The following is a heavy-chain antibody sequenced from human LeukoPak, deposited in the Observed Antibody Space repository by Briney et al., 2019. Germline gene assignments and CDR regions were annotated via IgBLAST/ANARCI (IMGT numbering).Heavy chain of an antibody. J-gene: IGHJ4*02. CDR3: AREVRGLIGY. V-gene: IGHV3-23*01. CDR1: GFSFSSYA. D-gene: IGHD2-8*01. CDR2: ISGSGGST. Sequence: GGSLRLSCAASGFSFSSYAMSWARHPPRNGLEWVSVISGSGGSTYYADSVKGRFTISRDNSKNTLYLQMNSQRAEDTAVYYCAREVRGLIGYWGKGTLVTVSS.